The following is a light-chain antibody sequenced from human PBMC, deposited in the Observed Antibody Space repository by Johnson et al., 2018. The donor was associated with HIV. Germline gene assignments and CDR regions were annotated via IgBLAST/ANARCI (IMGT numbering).Light chain of an antibody. Sequence: QSVLTQPPSVSAASGQKVTISWSGSSCDIGNNYVSWHQQFPGTAPKFLINDNNKRPSGITDRISGSKSGTSATLGITGLQTGDEADYYCGTWNTRLSVGHVFGTGTKVTVL. J-gene: IGLJ1*01. CDR2: DNN. CDR3: GTWNTRLSVGHV. CDR1: SCDIGNNY. V-gene: IGLV1-51*01.